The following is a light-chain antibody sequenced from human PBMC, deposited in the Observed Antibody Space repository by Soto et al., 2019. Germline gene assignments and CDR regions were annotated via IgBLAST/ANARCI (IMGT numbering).Light chain of an antibody. Sequence: SYELTQPPSVSLAPGQTARITCGGRNIGVKSVHWYQQKPGQAPVLIVFDDSDRPSGIPGRFSGSNSGDTATLTISRVEAGDEADYYCQPWDTDSDHQVFGGGTKVTVL. CDR3: QPWDTDSDHQV. CDR2: DDS. V-gene: IGLV3-21*02. J-gene: IGLJ3*02. CDR1: NIGVKS.